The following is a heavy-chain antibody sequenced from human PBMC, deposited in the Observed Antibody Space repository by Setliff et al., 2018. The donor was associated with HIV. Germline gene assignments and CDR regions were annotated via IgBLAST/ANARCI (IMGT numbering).Heavy chain of an antibody. D-gene: IGHD1-7*01. CDR1: GASVSMPGW. Sequence: SETLSLTCTVIGASVSMPGWWGWVRQSPGKRLEWIGEVSDGGTKYNPSLQGRATTSVDRSKNQFSLELRSVTAADTAVYYCGKEGRTSTVFDYWGQGVMVTVSS. CDR2: VSDGGT. J-gene: IGHJ4*02. V-gene: IGHV4-4*02. CDR3: GKEGRTSTVFDY.